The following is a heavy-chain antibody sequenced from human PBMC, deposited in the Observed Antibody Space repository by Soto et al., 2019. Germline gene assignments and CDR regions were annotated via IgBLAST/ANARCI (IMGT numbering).Heavy chain of an antibody. J-gene: IGHJ4*02. Sequence: QVQLVQSGADVKKPGASVKVSCKTSGYNFIENAVHWVRQAPGQGLEWMGWINCDNGNTKYSRKMQGRLTISRGKSATTVDMELSALTSEDTAVYFCARDDVGSAWPYWGQGTLVSVSS. D-gene: IGHD6-19*01. CDR3: ARDDVGSAWPY. CDR2: INCDNGNT. CDR1: GYNFIENA. V-gene: IGHV1-3*01.